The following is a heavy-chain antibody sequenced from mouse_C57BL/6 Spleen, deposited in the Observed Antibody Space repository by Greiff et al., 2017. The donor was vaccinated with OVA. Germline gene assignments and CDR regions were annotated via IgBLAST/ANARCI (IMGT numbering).Heavy chain of an antibody. J-gene: IGHJ2*01. D-gene: IGHD6-2*01. CDR3: TRGVSTSDFDY. CDR2: IHPNSGST. Sequence: QVQLQQPGAELVKPGASVKLSCKASGYTFTSYWMHWVKQRPGQGLEWIGMIHPNSGSTNYNEKFKSKATLTVDKSSSTAYMQLISLTSEDSAVYYCTRGVSTSDFDYWGQGTTLTVSS. CDR1: GYTFTSYW. V-gene: IGHV1-64*01.